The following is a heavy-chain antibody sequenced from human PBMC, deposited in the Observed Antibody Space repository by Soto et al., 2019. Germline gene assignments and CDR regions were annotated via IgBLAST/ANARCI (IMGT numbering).Heavy chain of an antibody. CDR1: GFTFSSYA. V-gene: IGHV3-30-3*01. CDR2: ISYDGSNK. J-gene: IGHJ4*02. Sequence: GGSLRLSCAASGFTFSSYAMHWVRQAPGKGLEWVAVISYDGSNKYYADSVKGRFTISRDNSKNTLYLQMNSLRAEDTAVYYCARDHYYYDSSGFGVDYWGQGTLVTVSS. D-gene: IGHD3-22*01. CDR3: ARDHYYYDSSGFGVDY.